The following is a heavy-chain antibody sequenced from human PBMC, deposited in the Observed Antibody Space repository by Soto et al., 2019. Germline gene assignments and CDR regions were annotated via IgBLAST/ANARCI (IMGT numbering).Heavy chain of an antibody. J-gene: IGHJ6*02. CDR2: ISYDGSNK. V-gene: IGHV3-30*18. CDR1: GFTFSSYG. Sequence: GGSLRLSCAASGFTFSSYGMHWVRQAPGKGLEWVAVISYDGSNKYYADSVKGRFTISRDNSKNTLYLQMNSLRAEDTAVYYCAKDKSLDYYYGMDVWVQGTTVSVS. CDR3: AKDKSLDYYYGMDV.